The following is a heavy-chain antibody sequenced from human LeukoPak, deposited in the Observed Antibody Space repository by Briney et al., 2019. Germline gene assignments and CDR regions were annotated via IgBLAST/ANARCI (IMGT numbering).Heavy chain of an antibody. CDR3: ARSPDCGGDCS. CDR2: IDSDGTRT. CDR1: GFAFSTYW. V-gene: IGHV3-74*01. J-gene: IGHJ5*02. Sequence: GGSLRLSCAASGFAFSTYWMHWVRQAPGKGPVWVSRIDSDGTRTTYADSVRGRFTISRDNAKNTLYLQMNSLRAEDTAVYYCARSPDCGGDCSWGQGTLVTVSS. D-gene: IGHD2-21*02.